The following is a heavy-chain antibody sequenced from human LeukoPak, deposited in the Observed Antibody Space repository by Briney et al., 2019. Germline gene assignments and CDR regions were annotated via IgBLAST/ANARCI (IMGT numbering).Heavy chain of an antibody. D-gene: IGHD6-19*01. J-gene: IGHJ5*02. Sequence: ASVKVSCKASGYTFTGYYMHWVRQAPGQGLEWMGWINPNSGGTNYAQKFQGWVTMTRDTSISTAYIELSRLRSDDTAAYYCARDLGVAGTLDNWFDPWGQGTLVTVSP. V-gene: IGHV1-2*04. CDR2: INPNSGGT. CDR1: GYTFTGYY. CDR3: ARDLGVAGTLDNWFDP.